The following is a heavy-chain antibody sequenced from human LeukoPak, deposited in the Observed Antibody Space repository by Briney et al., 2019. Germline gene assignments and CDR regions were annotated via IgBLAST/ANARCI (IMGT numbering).Heavy chain of an antibody. CDR2: IYYSGST. CDR1: GGSISSSSYY. J-gene: IGHJ4*02. Sequence: SETLSLTCTVSGGSISSSSYYWGWIRQPPGKGLEWIGSIYYSGSTYYNPSLKSRVTISVDTSKNQFSLKLSSETAADTAVYYCARLVEDIVVVVAASFDYWGQGTLVTVSS. D-gene: IGHD2-15*01. V-gene: IGHV4-39*01. CDR3: ARLVEDIVVVVAASFDY.